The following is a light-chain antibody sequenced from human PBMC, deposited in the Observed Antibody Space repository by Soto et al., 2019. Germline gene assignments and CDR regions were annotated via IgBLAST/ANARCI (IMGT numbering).Light chain of an antibody. Sequence: EILMTQSPATLSVSPGDRATLSCRASQSVSNNLAWYQQRPGQAPRLLIYDASSRATGIPDRFSGSGSGTDFTLTISRLEPEDVAVYYCQQCASSPWTFGQGTKVDIK. CDR3: QQCASSPWT. CDR1: QSVSNN. CDR2: DAS. J-gene: IGKJ1*01. V-gene: IGKV3-20*01.